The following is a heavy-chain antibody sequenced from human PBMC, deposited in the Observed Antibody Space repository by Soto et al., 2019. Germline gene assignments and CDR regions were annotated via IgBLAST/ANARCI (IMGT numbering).Heavy chain of an antibody. Sequence: EVQLLESGGGLVQPGGSLRLSCAASGFTFSSYAMSWVRQGPGKWLEWVSVISGSGDSTYYADSVRGRFTISRDNSKNTLYLQMNSLRAEDTAVYYCAKDRDGAAAGPTKFYGMDVWGQGTTVTVSS. CDR3: AKDRDGAAAGPTKFYGMDV. CDR1: GFTFSSYA. D-gene: IGHD6-13*01. CDR2: ISGSGDST. V-gene: IGHV3-23*01. J-gene: IGHJ6*02.